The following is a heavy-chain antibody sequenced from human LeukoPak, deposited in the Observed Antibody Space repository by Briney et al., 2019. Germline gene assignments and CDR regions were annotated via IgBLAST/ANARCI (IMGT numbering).Heavy chain of an antibody. J-gene: IGHJ5*02. CDR3: AREYSSSWEGWFDP. D-gene: IGHD6-13*01. V-gene: IGHV3-48*02. CDR1: RFTFSSYS. Sequence: GGSLRLSCAASRFTFSSYSMNWVRQAPGKGLEWVSYISSSSSTIYYADSVKGRFTISRDNAKNSLYLQMNSLRDEDTAVYYCAREYSSSWEGWFDPWGQGTLVTVSS. CDR2: ISSSSSTI.